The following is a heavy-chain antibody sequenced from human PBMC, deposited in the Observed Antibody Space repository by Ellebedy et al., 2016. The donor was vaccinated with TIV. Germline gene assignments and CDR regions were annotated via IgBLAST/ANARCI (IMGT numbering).Heavy chain of an antibody. J-gene: IGHJ4*02. V-gene: IGHV3-9*01. D-gene: IGHD3-3*01. Sequence: PGGSLRLSCVASGFNFDDYAMHWVRQAPGRGLEWVSGISWNSGSIHYADSVKGRFTISRENAKNSLYLQMSSLRAEDTALYYCTKELTISGVASVAHWGQGTLVTVSS. CDR3: TKELTISGVASVAH. CDR1: GFNFDDYA. CDR2: ISWNSGSI.